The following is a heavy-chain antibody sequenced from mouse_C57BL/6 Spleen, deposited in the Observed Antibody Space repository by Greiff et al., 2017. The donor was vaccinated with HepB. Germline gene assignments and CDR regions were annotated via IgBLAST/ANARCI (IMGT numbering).Heavy chain of an antibody. CDR1: GYTFTSYW. CDR3: AHMVTTKNAMDY. J-gene: IGHJ4*01. Sequence: QVHVKQSGTELVKPGASVKLSCKASGYTFTSYWMHWVKQRPGQGLEWIGNINPSNGGANYNEKFKSKATLTVDKSSSTAYMQLSSLTSEDSAVYYCAHMVTTKNAMDYWGQGTSVTVSS. V-gene: IGHV1-53*01. CDR2: INPSNGGA. D-gene: IGHD2-2*01.